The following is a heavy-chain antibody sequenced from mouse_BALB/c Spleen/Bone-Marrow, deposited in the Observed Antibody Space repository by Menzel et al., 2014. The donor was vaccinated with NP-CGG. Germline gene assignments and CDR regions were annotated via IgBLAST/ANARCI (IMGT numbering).Heavy chain of an antibody. CDR1: GYAFTNYL. CDR3: ARSRGYDVGPFAF. CDR2: INPGSGSS. Sequence: VQLQQSGAELVRPGTSVKVSCKASGYAFTNYLIEWVKQRPGQGLEWIGVINPGSGSSNYNENFKGKATLTAGRSSSTAYMLLNSLTSDDSAVYFCARSRGYDVGPFAFWGQGTLVTVSA. D-gene: IGHD2-2*01. V-gene: IGHV1-54*01. J-gene: IGHJ3*01.